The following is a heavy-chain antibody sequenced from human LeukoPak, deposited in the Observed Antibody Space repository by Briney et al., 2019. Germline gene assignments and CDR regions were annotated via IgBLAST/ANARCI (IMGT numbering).Heavy chain of an antibody. CDR1: GFTFDDYT. V-gene: IGHV3-43*01. CDR2: ISWDGGST. D-gene: IGHD5-24*01. J-gene: IGHJ4*02. CDR3: ARQGRDGHNLDW. Sequence: GGSLRLSCAASGFTFDDYTMHWVRQAPGKGLEWVSLISWDGGSTYYADSVKGRFTISRDNSKNSLYLQMNSLRTEDTAMYYCARQGRDGHNLDWWGQGTLVTVSS.